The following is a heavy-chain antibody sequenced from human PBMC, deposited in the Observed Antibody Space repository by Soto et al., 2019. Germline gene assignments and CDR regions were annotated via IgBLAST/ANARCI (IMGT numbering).Heavy chain of an antibody. CDR1: GFSLKTGGAG. Sequence: QITLKESGPTLVKPTQTLTLTCTFSGFSLKTGGAGVGWIRQPPGKALEWLALIYWNEDRRYSPSQKSRLTITKDTSKNQVVLTMTNMDPVDTATYYCAHRGYGDYSRDNWFDPWGQGILVTVSS. D-gene: IGHD4-17*01. CDR3: AHRGYGDYSRDNWFDP. J-gene: IGHJ5*02. V-gene: IGHV2-5*01. CDR2: IYWNEDR.